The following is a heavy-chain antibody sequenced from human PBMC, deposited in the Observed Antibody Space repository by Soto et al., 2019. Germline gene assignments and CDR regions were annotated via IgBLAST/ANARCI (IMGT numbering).Heavy chain of an antibody. D-gene: IGHD6-13*01. CDR3: AGAPAGDYYYYYKMDV. CDR1: GDIFTRYS. CDR2: VIPVFGTS. J-gene: IGHJ6*02. V-gene: IGHV1-69*06. Sequence: QVQLLQSGAEVQKPGSSVRVSCKASGDIFTRYSFSWVRQAPGQGLEWMGGVIPVFGTSNYGQKFQGRVTITADKSTSTAFMEISGLRSDDTAVYYCAGAPAGDYYYYYKMDVWGQETAVTVS.